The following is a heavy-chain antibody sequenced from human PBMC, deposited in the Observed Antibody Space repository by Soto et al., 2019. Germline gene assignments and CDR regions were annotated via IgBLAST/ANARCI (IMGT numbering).Heavy chain of an antibody. CDR1: GGSISSYY. V-gene: IGHV4-59*01. CDR2: IYYSGST. Sequence: PSETLSLTCTVSGGSISSYYWSWIRQPPGKGLEWIGYIYYSGSTNYNPSLKSRVTISVDTSKNQFSLKLSSVTAADTAVYYCARESYYYYSSGYYLNWFDPWGQGTLVPVSP. D-gene: IGHD3-22*01. CDR3: ARESYYYYSSGYYLNWFDP. J-gene: IGHJ5*02.